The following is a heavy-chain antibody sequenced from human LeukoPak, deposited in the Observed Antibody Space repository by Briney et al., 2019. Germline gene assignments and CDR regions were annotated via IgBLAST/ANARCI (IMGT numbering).Heavy chain of an antibody. CDR1: GLTVSSYA. CDR3: AKYTSGTSYRGLDQ. V-gene: IGHV3-23*01. Sequence: PGGSLRLSCGASGLTVSSYAMTWVRQAPGKGLEWVSTIIGSAVNTYYADSVKGRFTISRDDSKNTVYLKMNSLRAEDTAVYSCAKYTSGTSYRGLDQWGQGTLVTVSS. D-gene: IGHD3-10*01. CDR2: IIGSAVNT. J-gene: IGHJ4*02.